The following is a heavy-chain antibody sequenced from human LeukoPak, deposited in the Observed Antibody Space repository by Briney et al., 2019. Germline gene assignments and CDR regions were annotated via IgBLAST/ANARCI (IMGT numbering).Heavy chain of an antibody. D-gene: IGHD2-2*01. Sequence: GASVKVSCKASGYTFTSYAMHWVRQAPGQRLEWMRWINAGNGNTKYSQKFQGRVTITRDTSASTAYMELSSLRSEDTAVYYCARDDIVVVPAEYYYYYYGMDVWGQGTTVTVSS. J-gene: IGHJ6*02. V-gene: IGHV1-3*01. CDR3: ARDDIVVVPAEYYYYYYGMDV. CDR1: GYTFTSYA. CDR2: INAGNGNT.